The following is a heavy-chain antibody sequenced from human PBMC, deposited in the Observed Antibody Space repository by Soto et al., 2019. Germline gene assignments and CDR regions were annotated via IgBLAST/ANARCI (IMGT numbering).Heavy chain of an antibody. CDR1: GGSITPSSYN. J-gene: IGHJ3*01. CDR3: VRFYGNAFDV. D-gene: IGHD3-10*01. V-gene: IGHV4-39*02. Sequence: SETLSLTCPVSGGSITPSSYNWDWIRKPPGKGLEWIGTIYYDGSTSYNPSLKRQVTISVDTSKNHFALKVNSVTAADTAVYYCVRFYGNAFDVWGRGTVVTVSS. CDR2: IYYDGST.